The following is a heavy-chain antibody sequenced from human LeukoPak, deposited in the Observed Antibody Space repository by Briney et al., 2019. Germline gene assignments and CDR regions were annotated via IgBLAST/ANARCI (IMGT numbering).Heavy chain of an antibody. V-gene: IGHV4-4*07. CDR1: GGSISSYY. Sequence: SGTLSLTCTVSGGSISSYYWSWIRQPAGKGLEWIGRIYTSGSTNYNPPLNSRVTISVDTSNNQISLKLSSVTAADTAVYYCARHGGSGLDWFDPWGQGTLVTVSS. D-gene: IGHD3-10*01. CDR3: ARHGGSGLDWFDP. CDR2: IYTSGST. J-gene: IGHJ5*02.